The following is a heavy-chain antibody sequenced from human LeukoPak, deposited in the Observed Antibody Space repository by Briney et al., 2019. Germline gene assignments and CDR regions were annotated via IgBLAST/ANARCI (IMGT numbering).Heavy chain of an antibody. Sequence: ASVKVSCKVSGYTLTELSMHWVRQAPGKGLEWMGGFDPEDGETIYAQKFQGRVTMTEDTSTDTAYMELSSLRSEDTAVYYCAALWGRETYYYDSSGLDYWGQGTLVTVSS. D-gene: IGHD3-22*01. CDR1: GYTLTELS. CDR2: FDPEDGET. V-gene: IGHV1-24*01. J-gene: IGHJ4*02. CDR3: AALWGRETYYYDSSGLDY.